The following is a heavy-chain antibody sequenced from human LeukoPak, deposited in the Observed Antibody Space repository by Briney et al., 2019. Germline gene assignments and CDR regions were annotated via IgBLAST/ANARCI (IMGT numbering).Heavy chain of an antibody. Sequence: GGSLRLSCAASGFTFDDYTMHWVRQLPGQGLEWVSGISWNGVTLGYADSVKGRFTISRDSAKNFIYLQMNSLRPEDTALYFCAKDMVARPQYYFYGMDVWGHGTTVTVSS. CDR3: AKDMVARPQYYFYGMDV. CDR2: ISWNGVTL. CDR1: GFTFDDYT. V-gene: IGHV3-9*01. J-gene: IGHJ6*02. D-gene: IGHD4-11*01.